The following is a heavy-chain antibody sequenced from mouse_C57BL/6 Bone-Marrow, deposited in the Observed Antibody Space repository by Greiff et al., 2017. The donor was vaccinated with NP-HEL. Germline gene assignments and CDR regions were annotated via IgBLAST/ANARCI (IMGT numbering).Heavy chain of an antibody. Sequence: QVQLQQSGAELARPGASVKLSCKASGYTFTSYGISWVKQRTGQGLEWIGEIYPRSGNTSSNEKFKGKATLTAEQFYNPAYMELRSLTSEDSAVYFCARYGLPLAYWGQGTLVTVSA. D-gene: IGHD2-4*01. CDR2: IYPRSGNT. V-gene: IGHV1-81*01. CDR3: ARYGLPLAY. CDR1: GYTFTSYG. J-gene: IGHJ3*01.